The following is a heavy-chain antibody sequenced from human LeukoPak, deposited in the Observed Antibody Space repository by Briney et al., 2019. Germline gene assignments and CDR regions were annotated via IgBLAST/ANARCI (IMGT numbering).Heavy chain of an antibody. CDR3: ARDLIAARPGWFDP. D-gene: IGHD6-6*01. J-gene: IGHJ5*02. V-gene: IGHV1-18*01. CDR1: GYSFTTYG. CDR2: ISAYNGNT. Sequence: GASVKVSCKASGYSFTTYGINRVRQAPGQGLEWMGWISAYNGNTNYAQNLQGRVTLTTDTSASTAYMELRSLRSDDTAVYYCARDLIAARPGWFDPWGQRTLVIVSS.